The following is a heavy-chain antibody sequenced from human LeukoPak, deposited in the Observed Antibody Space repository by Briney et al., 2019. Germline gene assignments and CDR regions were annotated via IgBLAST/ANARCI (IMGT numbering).Heavy chain of an antibody. V-gene: IGHV3-23*01. Sequence: GGSLRLSCAASGFIFSSYAMTWVRQAPGKGLEWVSAISGSGDNTYYADSVKGRFTISRDNSKNTLYLQMNSLRADDTAEYYCAKEIRRVPGLYGWFDAWGQGTLVSVSS. CDR2: ISGSGDNT. D-gene: IGHD6-19*01. J-gene: IGHJ5*02. CDR1: GFIFSSYA. CDR3: AKEIRRVPGLYGWFDA.